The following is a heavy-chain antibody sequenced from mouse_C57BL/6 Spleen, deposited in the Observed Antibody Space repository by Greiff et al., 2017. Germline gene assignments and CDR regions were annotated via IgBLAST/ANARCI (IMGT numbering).Heavy chain of an antibody. CDR2: IDPSDSYT. CDR3: ARWLPNYFDY. V-gene: IGHV1-50*01. CDR1: GYTFTSYW. Sequence: VQLQQPGAELVKPGASVKLSCKASGYTFTSYWMQWVKQRPGQGLEWIGEIDPSDSYTNYNQKFKGKATLTVDTSSSTAYMQLSSLTSEDSAVYYCARWLPNYFDYWGQGTTRTVSS. D-gene: IGHD2-2*01. J-gene: IGHJ2*01.